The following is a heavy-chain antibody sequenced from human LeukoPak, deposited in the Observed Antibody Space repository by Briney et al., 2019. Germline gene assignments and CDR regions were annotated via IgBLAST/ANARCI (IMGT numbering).Heavy chain of an antibody. CDR2: ISGSGGST. J-gene: IGHJ6*02. V-gene: IGHV3-23*01. CDR3: ANVMIAVARLKEDYYYGMDV. Sequence: PGGSLRLSCAASGFTFSSYAMSWVRQAPGKGLEWVSAISGSGGSTYYADSVKGRFTISRDNSKNTLYLQMNSLRAEDTAVYYCANVMIAVARLKEDYYYGMDVWGQGTTVTVSS. CDR1: GFTFSSYA. D-gene: IGHD6-19*01.